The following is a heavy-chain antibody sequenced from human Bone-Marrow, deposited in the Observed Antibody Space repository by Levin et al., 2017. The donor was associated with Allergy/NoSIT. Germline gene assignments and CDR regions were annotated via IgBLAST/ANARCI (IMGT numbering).Heavy chain of an antibody. CDR3: AREEGGDYVYYYYGMDV. V-gene: IGHV3-21*01. J-gene: IGHJ6*02. D-gene: IGHD2-21*02. CDR1: GITFTSYT. CDR2: ISASRSYI. Sequence: GGSLRLSCAVDGITFTSYTFNWVRQAPGKGLEWISAISASRSYIYYGDSVKGRFTVSRDNVKNSLYLDMNSLRVEDTAVYYCAREEGGDYVYYYYGMDVWGPGTTVTVS.